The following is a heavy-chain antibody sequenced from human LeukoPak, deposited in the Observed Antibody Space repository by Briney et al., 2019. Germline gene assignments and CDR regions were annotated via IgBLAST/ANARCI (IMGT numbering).Heavy chain of an antibody. CDR1: GFTFSSYW. CDR2: IKQDGSEK. J-gene: IGHJ4*02. Sequence: PGGSLRLSCAASGFTFSSYWMSWVRQAPGKGLEWVANIKQDGSEKYYVDSVKGRFTISRDNAKNSRYLQMNSPRAEDTAVYYCATGRIVVADWGQGTLVTVSS. D-gene: IGHD2-2*01. V-gene: IGHV3-7*01. CDR3: ATGRIVVAD.